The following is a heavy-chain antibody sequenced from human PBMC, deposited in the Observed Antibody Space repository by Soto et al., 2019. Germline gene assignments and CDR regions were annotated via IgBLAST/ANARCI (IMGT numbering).Heavy chain of an antibody. V-gene: IGHV4-34*01. CDR3: ASLRVMSGYYYPGENWFDP. J-gene: IGHJ5*02. D-gene: IGHD3-22*01. CDR2: INHSGST. CDR1: GGSFSGYY. Sequence: SETLSLTCAVYGGSFSGYYWSWIRQPPGKGLEWIGEINHSGSTNYNPSLKSRVTISVDTSKNQFSLKLSSVAAADTAVYYCASLRVMSGYYYPGENWFDPWGQGTLVTAPQ.